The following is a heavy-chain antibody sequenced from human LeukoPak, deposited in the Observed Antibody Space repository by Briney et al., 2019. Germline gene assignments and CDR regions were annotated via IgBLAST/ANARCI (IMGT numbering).Heavy chain of an antibody. CDR2: INHSGST. V-gene: IGHV4-34*01. D-gene: IGHD2-15*01. CDR1: SGSLSDYF. CDR3: ARDGTYCSGGNCYSMFDY. Sequence: SETLSPTCAVYSGSLSDYFWSWIRQSPGKGLEWIGEINHSGSTKYNPSLKSRVTISVDTSKNQFSLRLSSVTAADTAVYYCARDGTYCSGGNCYSMFDYWGQGTLVTVSS. J-gene: IGHJ4*02.